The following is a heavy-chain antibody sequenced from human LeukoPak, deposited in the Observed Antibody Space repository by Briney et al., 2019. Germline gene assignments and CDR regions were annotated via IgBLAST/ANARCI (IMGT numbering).Heavy chain of an antibody. Sequence: SETLSLTCTVSGGSISSSSYYWGWIRQPPGKGLEWIGSIYYSGSTYYNPSLKSRVTISVDTSKNQFSLKLSSVTAADTAVYYCARGFGDMDVWGQGTTVTVSS. CDR3: ARGFGDMDV. V-gene: IGHV4-39*01. J-gene: IGHJ6*02. CDR1: GGSISSSSYY. D-gene: IGHD3-10*01. CDR2: IYYSGST.